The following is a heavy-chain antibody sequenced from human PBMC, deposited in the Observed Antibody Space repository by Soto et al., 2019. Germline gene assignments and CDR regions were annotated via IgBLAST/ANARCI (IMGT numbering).Heavy chain of an antibody. V-gene: IGHV4-34*01. Sequence: QVQLQQWGAGLLKPSETLSLTCAVSGGSFSGYIWSWIRQPPGKGLQWIGQINHSGSANYNPSLKSRVTISVHTSNSQFSLELSSLTAADTAVYYCARGLISGNYCSGGWYYFDYWGQGTLVTVSS. CDR1: GGSFSGYI. D-gene: IGHD1-26*01. CDR3: ARGLISGNYCSGGWYYFDY. J-gene: IGHJ4*02. CDR2: INHSGSA.